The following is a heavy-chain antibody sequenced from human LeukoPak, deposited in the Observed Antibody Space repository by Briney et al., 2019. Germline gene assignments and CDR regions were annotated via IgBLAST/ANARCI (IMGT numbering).Heavy chain of an antibody. V-gene: IGHV3-30*04. D-gene: IGHD6-19*01. CDR2: ISYDGGNK. CDR1: GFTFSSYA. CDR3: ARDGPPYSSGCLDY. J-gene: IGHJ4*02. Sequence: GGSLRLSCAASGFTFSSYALHWVRQAPGKGLEWVAVISYDGGNKYYTDSVKGQFTISRDNSKNTLYLQMNSLRAEDTAVYYCARDGPPYSSGCLDYWGQGTLVTVSS.